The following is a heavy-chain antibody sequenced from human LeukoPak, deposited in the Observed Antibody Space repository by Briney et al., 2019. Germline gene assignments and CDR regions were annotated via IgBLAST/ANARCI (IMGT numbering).Heavy chain of an antibody. V-gene: IGHV1-8*01. CDR1: GYTFTSYD. J-gene: IGHJ4*02. Sequence: GASLKVSCKASGYTFTSYDINWVRQGSGQGPEWMGGMNPNSGNTVYAQKFQGRVTMTRDTSISASYMELSSLRSDDTAVYYCARGRTNYFDYWGQGTLVTVSS. CDR2: MNPNSGNT. CDR3: ARGRTNYFDY.